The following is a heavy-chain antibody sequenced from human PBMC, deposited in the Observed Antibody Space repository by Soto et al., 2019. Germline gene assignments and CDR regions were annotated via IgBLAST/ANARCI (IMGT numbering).Heavy chain of an antibody. CDR2: IIPLYGTV. J-gene: IGHJ4*02. D-gene: IGHD3-10*01. CDR1: GGTFNSDG. V-gene: IGHV1-69*06. Sequence: SVKVSCKTTGGTFNSDGISWVRQAPGQGLDWMGVIIPLYGTVNYAQKFQGRVSITADKSTSTAYMDLNSLRSDDTAVYYCARVWVSRGVLPSLFGLWGQGTHLTGSS. CDR3: ARVWVSRGVLPSLFGL.